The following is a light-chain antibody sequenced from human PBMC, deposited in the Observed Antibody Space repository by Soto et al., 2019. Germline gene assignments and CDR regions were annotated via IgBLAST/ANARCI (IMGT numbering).Light chain of an antibody. CDR3: QTWGTGIRV. CDR1: SGHSSYT. CDR2: LNSDGSH. V-gene: IGLV4-69*01. J-gene: IGLJ3*02. Sequence: QLVLTQSTSASASMGASVRLTCTLSSGHSSYTIAWHQQQPEKGPRYLMTLNSDGSHSKGDGIPDRFSGSSSGAERYLTISSLQSEDEADYYCQTWGTGIRVFGGGTQLTV.